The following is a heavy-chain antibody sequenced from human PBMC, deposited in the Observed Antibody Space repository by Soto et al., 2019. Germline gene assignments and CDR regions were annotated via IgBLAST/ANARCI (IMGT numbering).Heavy chain of an antibody. CDR1: GFTFDDYA. Sequence: EVQLVESGGGLVQPGRSLRLSCAASGFTFDDYAMHWVRQAPGKGLEWVSGISWNSGSIGYVESVKDRFTISRDNAKDSLYLQMDSLRAEDTGWYYCAKSRWDLYYFDYWGQGTLVTVSS. CDR2: ISWNSGSI. D-gene: IGHD1-26*01. V-gene: IGHV3-9*01. CDR3: AKSRWDLYYFDY. J-gene: IGHJ4*02.